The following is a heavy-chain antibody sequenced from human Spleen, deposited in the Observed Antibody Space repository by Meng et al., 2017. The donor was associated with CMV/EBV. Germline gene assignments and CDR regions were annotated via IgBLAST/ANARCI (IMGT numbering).Heavy chain of an antibody. CDR1: GFTYIAYG. J-gene: IGHJ4*02. CDR3: VKGVGSSWGFDY. V-gene: IGHV3-30*02. D-gene: IGHD3-16*01. Sequence: GESLKISCAASGFTYIAYGIHWVRQAPGKGLEWVASINSDGSRYYYGDSVQGRITISRDNSKNTVYLQMNSLKPEDTSVYYCVKGVGSSWGFDYWGLGALVTVS. CDR2: INSDGSRY.